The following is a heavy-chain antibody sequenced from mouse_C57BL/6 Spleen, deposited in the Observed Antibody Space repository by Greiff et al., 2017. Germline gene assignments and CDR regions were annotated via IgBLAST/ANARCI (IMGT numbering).Heavy chain of an antibody. CDR3: TRGLDYDGPPFAY. Sequence: DVQLQESGTVLARPGASVKMSCKTSGYTFTSYWMHWVKQRPGQGLEWIGAIYPGNSDTSYNQKFKGKAKLTAVTSASTAYMELSSLTNEDSAVYYCTRGLDYDGPPFAYWGQGTLVTVSA. CDR2: IYPGNSDT. CDR1: GYTFTSYW. J-gene: IGHJ3*01. D-gene: IGHD2-4*01. V-gene: IGHV1-5*01.